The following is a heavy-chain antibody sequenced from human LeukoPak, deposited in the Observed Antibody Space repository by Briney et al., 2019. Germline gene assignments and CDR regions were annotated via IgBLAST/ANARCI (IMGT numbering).Heavy chain of an antibody. CDR3: ARAPGYYDSSGTPEGLDY. V-gene: IGHV4-30-4*08. Sequence: PSQTLSLTGTVSGGSISSGDYYWRWIRQPPGKGLEWIGYIYYSGSTYYNPSLKSRVTISVDTSKNQFSLKLSSVTAADTAVYYCARAPGYYDSSGTPEGLDYWGQGTLVTVSS. J-gene: IGHJ4*02. CDR1: GGSISSGDYY. D-gene: IGHD3-22*01. CDR2: IYYSGST.